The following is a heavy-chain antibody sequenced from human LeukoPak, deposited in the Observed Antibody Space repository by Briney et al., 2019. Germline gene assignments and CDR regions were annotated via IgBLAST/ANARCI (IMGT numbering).Heavy chain of an antibody. CDR2: LYYSGST. CDR3: ARQYGSGSAYTPVVDL. CDR1: GGSISSHYY. J-gene: IGHJ4*02. V-gene: IGHV4-39*01. Sequence: SETLSLTCTVSGGSISSHYYWIWIRQPPGKGLEWIGSLYYSGSTYYNPSLKSRVTISVDTSKNQFSLKLSSLTAAETAVYYCARQYGSGSAYTPVVDLWGQGTLVTVSS. D-gene: IGHD3-10*01.